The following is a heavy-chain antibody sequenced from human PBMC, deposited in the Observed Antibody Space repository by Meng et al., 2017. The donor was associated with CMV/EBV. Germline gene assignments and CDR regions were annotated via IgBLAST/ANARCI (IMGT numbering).Heavy chain of an antibody. D-gene: IGHD6-6*01. Sequence: GGSLRLSCAASGFTFSSYAMHWVRQAPGKGLEWVAVISYDGSNKYYADSVKGRFTISRDNSKNTLYLQMNSLRAEDTAVYYCARGRYSTSFFDYWGQGTLVTVSS. CDR1: GFTFSSYA. J-gene: IGHJ4*02. CDR3: ARGRYSTSFFDY. CDR2: ISYDGSNK. V-gene: IGHV3-30-3*01.